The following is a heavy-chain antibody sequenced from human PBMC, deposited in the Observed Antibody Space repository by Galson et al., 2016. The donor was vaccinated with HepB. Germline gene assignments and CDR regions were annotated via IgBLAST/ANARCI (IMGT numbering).Heavy chain of an antibody. V-gene: IGHV3-74*01. CDR3: AKGARGYLDY. J-gene: IGHJ4*02. CDR2: GNNDGSDT. CDR1: GFTFSTSW. Sequence: SLRLSCAASGFTFSTSWMHWVRQAPGEGLVWVSIGNNDGSDTRYADSVKGRFTIPRDNAKNTLFLQMNSLRVEDTAVYYFAKGARGYLDYWGQGTLVTVSS.